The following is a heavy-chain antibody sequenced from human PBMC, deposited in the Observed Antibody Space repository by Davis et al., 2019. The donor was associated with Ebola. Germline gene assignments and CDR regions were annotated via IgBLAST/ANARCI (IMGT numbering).Heavy chain of an antibody. CDR2: VILKSGAT. D-gene: IGHD4-11*01. V-gene: IGHV1-2*06. J-gene: IGHJ4*02. CDR1: GYTFTDYN. CDR3: VRGHNYVHEY. Sequence: ASVKVSCKASGYTFTDYNIHWMRQAPGQGLEWLGRVILKSGATNYAQKFQGRVTMTRDTSISTVYMELSSLRYDDTADYYCVRGHNYVHEYWGQGTLVTVSS.